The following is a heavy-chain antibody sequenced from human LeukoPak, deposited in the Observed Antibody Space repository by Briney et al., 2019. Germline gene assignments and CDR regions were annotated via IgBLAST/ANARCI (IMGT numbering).Heavy chain of an antibody. J-gene: IGHJ5*02. D-gene: IGHD3-9*01. CDR1: GFTFSSYW. Sequence: GGSLRLSCAASGFTFSSYWMSWVRQAPGKGLEWVANIKQDGSEKYYVDSVKGRFTISRDNAKNSLYLQMNSLRAEDTAVYYCARDSGYYDILTGYSPGGWFDPWGQGTLVTVSS. CDR2: IKQDGSEK. CDR3: ARDSGYYDILTGYSPGGWFDP. V-gene: IGHV3-7*01.